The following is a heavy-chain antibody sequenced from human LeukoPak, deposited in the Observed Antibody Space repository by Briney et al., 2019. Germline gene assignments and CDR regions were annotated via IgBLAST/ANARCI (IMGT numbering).Heavy chain of an antibody. CDR1: GFTFSSYA. D-gene: IGHD1-20*01. J-gene: IGHJ4*02. CDR3: ARDRSPYNWNYFDY. V-gene: IGHV3-64*01. Sequence: PGGSLRLSCAASGFTFSSYAMHWARQAPGKGLEYVSAISSNGGSTYYANSVKGRFTISRDNSKNTLYLQMGSLRAEDMAVYYCARDRSPYNWNYFDYWGQGTLVTVSS. CDR2: ISSNGGST.